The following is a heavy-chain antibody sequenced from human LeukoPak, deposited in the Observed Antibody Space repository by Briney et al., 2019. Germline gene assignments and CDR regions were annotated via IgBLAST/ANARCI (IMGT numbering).Heavy chain of an antibody. V-gene: IGHV1-2*04. CDR2: INPNSGGT. CDR3: ARGLTYYYDS. CDR1: GYTFTGCY. D-gene: IGHD3-22*01. J-gene: IGHJ4*02. Sequence: ASVKVSRKASGYTFTGCYTHWVRPAPGQGLEWMGWINPNSGGTNYAQKFQGWVTMTRDTSISTAYMELSRLRSDDTAVYYCARGLTYYYDSWGQGTLVTVSS.